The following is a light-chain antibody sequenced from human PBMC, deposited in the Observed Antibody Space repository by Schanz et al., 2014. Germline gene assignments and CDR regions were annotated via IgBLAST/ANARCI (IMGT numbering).Light chain of an antibody. Sequence: DIVMTQSPDSLAVSLGERATIHCKSSQSVLYSSHNKKYLAWYQHKPGPPPKLLIYWASTRESGVPDRLSGSGSGTDFTLTISSLQAEDVALYYCQQYYSLPLTFGGGTKVEIK. V-gene: IGKV4-1*01. CDR2: WAS. J-gene: IGKJ4*01. CDR3: QQYYSLPLT. CDR1: QSVLYSSHNKKY.